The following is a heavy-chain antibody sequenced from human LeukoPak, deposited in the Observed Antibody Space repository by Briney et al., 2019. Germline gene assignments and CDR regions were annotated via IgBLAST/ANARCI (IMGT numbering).Heavy chain of an antibody. D-gene: IGHD4-17*01. J-gene: IGHJ4*02. CDR2: ISAYNGNT. Sequence: ASVKVSCKASGYTFTSYDINWVRQAPGQRLEWMGWISAYNGNTNYAQRLQGRVTMTTDTSTSTAYMELRSLRSDDTAVYHCARDSSYGDYVGFDYWGQGTLVTVSS. V-gene: IGHV1-18*01. CDR1: GYTFTSYD. CDR3: ARDSSYGDYVGFDY.